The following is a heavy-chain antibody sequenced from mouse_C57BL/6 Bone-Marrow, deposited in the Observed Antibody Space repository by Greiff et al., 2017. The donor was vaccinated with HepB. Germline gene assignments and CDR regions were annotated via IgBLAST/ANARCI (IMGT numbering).Heavy chain of an antibody. CDR1: GFTFSDYY. D-gene: IGHD1-1*01. Sequence: DVMLVESGGGLVQPGGSLKLSCAASGFTFSDYYMYWVRQTPEKRLEWVAYISNGGGSTYYPDTVKGRFTISRDNAKNTLYLQMSRLKSEDTAMYYCAKDYYYGSSWAMDYWGQGTSVTVSS. CDR2: ISNGGGST. V-gene: IGHV5-12*01. CDR3: AKDYYYGSSWAMDY. J-gene: IGHJ4*01.